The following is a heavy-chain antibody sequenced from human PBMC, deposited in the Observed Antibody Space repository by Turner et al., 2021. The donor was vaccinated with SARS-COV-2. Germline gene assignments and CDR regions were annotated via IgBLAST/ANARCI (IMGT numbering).Heavy chain of an antibody. Sequence: QVQLVQSGAEVKKPGASVQVSCKASGYRFTGYYLHWVRQAPGQGLECMGWINPNSGGTNYAQKFQGRVTMTRDTSISTAYMGLGRLGSDDTAVYYWATDSYGTLWGQGTLVTVSS. V-gene: IGHV1-2*02. J-gene: IGHJ4*02. D-gene: IGHD3-16*01. CDR2: INPNSGGT. CDR3: ATDSYGTL. CDR1: GYRFTGYY.